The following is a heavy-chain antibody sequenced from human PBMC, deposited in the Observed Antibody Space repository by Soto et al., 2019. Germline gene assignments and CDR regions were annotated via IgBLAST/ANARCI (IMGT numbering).Heavy chain of an antibody. CDR1: GYTFTGYY. J-gene: IGHJ3*02. CDR2: INPNSGGT. Sequence: ASVKVSCKASGYTFTGYYMHWVRQAPGQGLEWMGWINPNSGGTNYAQKFQGWVTITRDTSISTAYMELSRLRSDDTAVYYCARVSNGDAFDIWGQGTMVTVSS. D-gene: IGHD4-4*01. CDR3: ARVSNGDAFDI. V-gene: IGHV1-2*04.